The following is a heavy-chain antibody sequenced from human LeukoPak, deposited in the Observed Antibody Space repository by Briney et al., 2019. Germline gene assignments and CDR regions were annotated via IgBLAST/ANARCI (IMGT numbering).Heavy chain of an antibody. J-gene: IGHJ1*01. D-gene: IGHD3-10*01. CDR3: AKEMTSRGPEEIRRVRGVTTWYFQH. CDR1: GFTFSSYR. CDR2: ISYDGSNK. V-gene: IGHV3-30*18. Sequence: GGALRLSCSAPGFTFSSYRMHWVRQAPGKGLERVAVISYDGSNKYDADSVKGRFTSSRDNFKNTLYMQMNSLRAEDTAVYYCAKEMTSRGPEEIRRVRGVTTWYFQHWGQGTLVTVSS.